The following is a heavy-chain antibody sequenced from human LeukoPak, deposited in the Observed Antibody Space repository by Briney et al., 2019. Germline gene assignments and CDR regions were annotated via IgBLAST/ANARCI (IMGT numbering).Heavy chain of an antibody. J-gene: IGHJ4*02. D-gene: IGHD1-1*01. CDR2: IYYTGTT. Sequence: SETLSLTCTVSAGSISSYYWNWLRQSPGKGLEWIGYIYYTGTTKYNPSLTSRVTISIDTSKNQFSLKLSSVTAADTAVYYCATSVGTTGTTWGQGTLVIVSS. CDR1: AGSISSYY. CDR3: ATSVGTTGTT. V-gene: IGHV4-59*08.